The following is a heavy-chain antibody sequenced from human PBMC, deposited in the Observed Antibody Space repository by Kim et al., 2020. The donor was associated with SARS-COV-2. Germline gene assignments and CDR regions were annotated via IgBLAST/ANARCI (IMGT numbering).Heavy chain of an antibody. J-gene: IGHJ5*02. Sequence: SETLSLTCTVSGGSISSSSYYWGWIRQPPGKGLEWIGSIYYSGSTYYNPSLKSRVTISVDTSKNQFSLKLSSVTAADTAVYYCARGGGLQYNWFDPWGQGTLVTVSS. CDR2: IYYSGST. V-gene: IGHV4-39*07. CDR3: ARGGGLQYNWFDP. D-gene: IGHD4-4*01. CDR1: GGSISSSSYY.